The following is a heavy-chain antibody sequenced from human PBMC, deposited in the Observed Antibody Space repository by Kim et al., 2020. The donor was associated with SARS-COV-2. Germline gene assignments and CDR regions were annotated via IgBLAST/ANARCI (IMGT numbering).Heavy chain of an antibody. CDR1: GFTFSDHH. CDR3: ARGPSRYTDNYNYGMDV. D-gene: IGHD2-2*02. CDR2: IRSTAKSYTT. J-gene: IGHJ6*02. V-gene: IGHV3-72*01. Sequence: GGSLRLSCAASGFTFSDHHMEWVRQASGKGLEWVGRIRSTAKSYTTEYAASVKGRFTISRDDSNESLYLQLNSLKTEDTAVYYCARGPSRYTDNYNYGMDVWGQGTTVTVSS.